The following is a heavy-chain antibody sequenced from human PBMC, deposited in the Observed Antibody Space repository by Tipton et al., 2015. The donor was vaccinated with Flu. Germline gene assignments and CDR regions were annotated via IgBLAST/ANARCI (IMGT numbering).Heavy chain of an antibody. CDR3: ARRDYSNYVSDPKNWFDS. Sequence: SLRLSCAASGFTFSDYYMSWIRQLPGKGLEWVSHISSSGTTINYADSVKGRFTISRDNAKNSLYLQMNSLRAEDTAVYYCARRDYSNYVSDPKNWFDSWGQGTLVTVSS. CDR2: ISSSGTTI. CDR1: GFTFSDYY. J-gene: IGHJ5*01. D-gene: IGHD4-11*01. V-gene: IGHV3-11*01.